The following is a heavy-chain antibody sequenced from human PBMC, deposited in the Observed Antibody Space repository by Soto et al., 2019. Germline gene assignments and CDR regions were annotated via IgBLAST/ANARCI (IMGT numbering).Heavy chain of an antibody. Sequence: SETLSLTCTVSGGSVSSGRYYWTWIRQPPGKGLEWIGNIYDSGSTNYNPSLRSRVTMSVDTSKNQFSLKLNSVIAADTAVYYCARRGYSKSWQGDWFDPWGQGTLVTVSS. CDR3: ARRGYSKSWQGDWFDP. D-gene: IGHD5-12*01. V-gene: IGHV4-61*01. CDR2: IYDSGST. CDR1: GGSVSSGRYY. J-gene: IGHJ5*02.